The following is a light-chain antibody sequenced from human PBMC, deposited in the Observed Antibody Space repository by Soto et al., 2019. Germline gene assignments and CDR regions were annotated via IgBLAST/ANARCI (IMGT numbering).Light chain of an antibody. CDR3: QQRSNWPSIT. CDR1: QSVSSY. CDR2: DAS. Sequence: EIVLTQSPATLALSPGERATLSCRASQSVSSYLACYQQKPGQAPRLLISDASNRAPGIPVRFSGSGFGTDFTLTISSLEAEDSAVYYCQQRSNWPSITFGQGTRLEIK. J-gene: IGKJ5*01. V-gene: IGKV3-11*01.